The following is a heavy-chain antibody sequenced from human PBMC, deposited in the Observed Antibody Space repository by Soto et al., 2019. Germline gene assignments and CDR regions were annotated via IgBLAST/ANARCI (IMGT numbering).Heavy chain of an antibody. CDR1: GFTFSSYA. V-gene: IGHV3-64D*08. CDR2: ISSNGGST. J-gene: IGHJ6*02. CDR3: VKSQYSSSPDYYYYGMDV. Sequence: GGSLRLSCSASGFTFSSYAMHWVRQAPGKRLEYVSAISSNGGSTYYADSVKGRFTISRDNSKNTLYLQMSSLRAEDTAVYYCVKSQYSSSPDYYYYGMDVWGQGTTVTVSS. D-gene: IGHD6-6*01.